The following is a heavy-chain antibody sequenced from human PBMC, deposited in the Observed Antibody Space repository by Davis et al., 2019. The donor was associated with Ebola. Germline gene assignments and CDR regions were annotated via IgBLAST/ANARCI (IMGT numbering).Heavy chain of an antibody. J-gene: IGHJ4*02. D-gene: IGHD1-26*01. CDR1: ESTFRTYW. Sequence: HTGGPLRSPFAAPESTFRTYWMHWVRQAPGKGLVWVSRINTDGSSTSYADSVKGRFTISRDNAKNTLYLQMNSLRAEDTAVYYCARAPPGGWEPSDYWGQGTLVSVSS. CDR3: ARAPPGGWEPSDY. CDR2: INTDGSST. V-gene: IGHV3-74*01.